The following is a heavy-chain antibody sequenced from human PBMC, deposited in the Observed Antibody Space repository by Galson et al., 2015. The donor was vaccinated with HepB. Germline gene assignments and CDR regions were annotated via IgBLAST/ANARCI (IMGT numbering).Heavy chain of an antibody. V-gene: IGHV3-30*18. D-gene: IGHD2/OR15-2a*01. CDR2: ISYDGVYN. CDR3: AKTGHFYASNGCYYLDQ. CDR1: DFAFDKYG. J-gene: IGHJ4*02. Sequence: SLRLSCAASDFAFDKYGMHWVRQAPGKGLEWLAFISYDGVYNYYADSVKGRFIISRDNSKNTLSLQMNALRAEDTALYFCAKTGHFYASNGCYYLDQWGQGTLITVSP.